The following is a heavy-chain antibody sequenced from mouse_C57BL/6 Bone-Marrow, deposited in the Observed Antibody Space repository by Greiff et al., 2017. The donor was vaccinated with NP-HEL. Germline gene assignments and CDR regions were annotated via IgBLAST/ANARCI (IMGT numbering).Heavy chain of an antibody. Sequence: EVQLVESGGGLVKPGGSLKLSCAASGFTFSSYAMSWVRQTPEKRLGWVATISDGVGSPYYPAKVKGRFPISRDNAKNNLYLQMSHLKSEDTAMYYCARQYYGSSYGYWYFDVWGTGTTVTVSS. V-gene: IGHV5-4*01. D-gene: IGHD1-1*01. CDR3: ARQYYGSSYGYWYFDV. J-gene: IGHJ1*03. CDR2: ISDGVGSP. CDR1: GFTFSSYA.